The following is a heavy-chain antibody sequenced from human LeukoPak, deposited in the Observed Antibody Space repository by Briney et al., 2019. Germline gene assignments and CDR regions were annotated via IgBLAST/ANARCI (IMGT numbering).Heavy chain of an antibody. D-gene: IGHD4-17*01. CDR1: GFTFSSYG. J-gene: IGHJ6*02. CDR2: ISYDGSNK. Sequence: GGSLRLSCAASGFTFSSYGMHWVRQAPGKGLERVAVISYDGSNKYYADSVKGRFTISRDNSKNTLYLQMNSLRAEDTAVYYCAKDLPTVTPFYYYYGMDVWGQGTTVTVSS. V-gene: IGHV3-30*18. CDR3: AKDLPTVTPFYYYYGMDV.